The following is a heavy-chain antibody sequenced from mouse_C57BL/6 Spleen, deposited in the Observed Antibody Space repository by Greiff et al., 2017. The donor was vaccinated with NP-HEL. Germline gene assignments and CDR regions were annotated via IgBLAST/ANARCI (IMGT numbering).Heavy chain of an antibody. CDR3: TTPDGYYDAY. Sequence: VQLQQSGAELVRPGASVKLSCTASGFNIKDYYMHWVKQRPEQGLEWIGRIDPEDGDTEYAPKFQGKATMTADTSSSTAYLQLSSLTSEDTAVYYCTTPDGYYDAYWGQGTLVTVSA. CDR2: IDPEDGDT. CDR1: GFNIKDYY. V-gene: IGHV14-1*01. J-gene: IGHJ3*01. D-gene: IGHD2-3*01.